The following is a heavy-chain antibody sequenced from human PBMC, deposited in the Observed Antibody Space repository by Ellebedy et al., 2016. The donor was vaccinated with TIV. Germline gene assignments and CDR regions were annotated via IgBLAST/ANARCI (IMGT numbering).Heavy chain of an antibody. Sequence: GESLKISCAASGFCFSRYTMSWDRQDPGKGLEWVSTISNTGSRTYYADSVEGRFIITQHNSKKMLYLQMNSLIAEDTAGYYCAKGRGGGSDSSAPKYYFDYWGLGTLVTVSS. J-gene: IGHJ4*02. D-gene: IGHD3-22*01. V-gene: IGHV3-23*01. CDR2: ISNTGSRT. CDR3: AKGRGGGSDSSAPKYYFDY. CDR1: GFCFSRYT.